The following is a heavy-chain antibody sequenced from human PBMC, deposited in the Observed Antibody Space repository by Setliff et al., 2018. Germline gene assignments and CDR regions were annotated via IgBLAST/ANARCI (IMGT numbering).Heavy chain of an antibody. CDR2: IYHSGST. J-gene: IGHJ5*02. D-gene: IGHD2-15*01. Sequence: PSETLSLTCAASGYSISSGYYWGWIRQPPGKGLEWIGSIYHSGSTYYNPSLKSRVTISVDTSKNQFSLKLSSVTAADTAVYYCAREWVVHPKYNWFDPWGQGTLVTVSS. V-gene: IGHV4-38-2*02. CDR3: AREWVVHPKYNWFDP. CDR1: GYSISSGYY.